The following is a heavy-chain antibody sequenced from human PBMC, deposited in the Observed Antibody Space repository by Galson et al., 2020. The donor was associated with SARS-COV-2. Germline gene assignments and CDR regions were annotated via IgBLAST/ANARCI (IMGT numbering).Heavy chain of an antibody. CDR3: ARHRGGFTTGWYVDY. CDR1: GYTFTTSW. Sequence: GESLKISCEVSGYTFTTSWIGWVRQMPGKGLEWMGIIYPDDSDTTYSPSFQGQVTISVDKSLSTAYLQWTSLKASDTAIYYCARHRGGFTTGWYVDYWGQGSLVTGSS. J-gene: IGHJ4*02. V-gene: IGHV5-51*01. D-gene: IGHD6-19*01. CDR2: IYPDDSDT.